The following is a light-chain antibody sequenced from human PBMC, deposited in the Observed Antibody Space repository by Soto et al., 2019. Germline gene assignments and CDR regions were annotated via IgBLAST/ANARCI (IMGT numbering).Light chain of an antibody. CDR2: GNS. Sequence: QSVLTQPPSASGAPGQRVTISCTGSSSNIGANYDVHWYQQRPGTAPKLLIFGNSNRPSGVPDRFSGFKSGTSASLAITGLQAEDEGDYYCQSYDSTLSARYVFGTGTKLTVL. J-gene: IGLJ1*01. CDR3: QSYDSTLSARYV. V-gene: IGLV1-40*01. CDR1: SSNIGANYD.